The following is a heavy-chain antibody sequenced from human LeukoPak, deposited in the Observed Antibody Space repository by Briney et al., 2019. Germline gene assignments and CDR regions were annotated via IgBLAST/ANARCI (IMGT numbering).Heavy chain of an antibody. CDR1: GFAFNTYA. CDR3: AREIFGSGSYPAF. D-gene: IGHD3-10*01. J-gene: IGHJ4*02. Sequence: GRSLRLSCAASGFAFNTYAMHWVRQAPGQGLELVALIWHDGSHKFYSNSVRGQFTISRDNSKNTVSLQMNNLRPEDTAVYYCAREIFGSGSYPAFWGQGTLVTVSS. CDR2: IWHDGSHK. V-gene: IGHV3-33*01.